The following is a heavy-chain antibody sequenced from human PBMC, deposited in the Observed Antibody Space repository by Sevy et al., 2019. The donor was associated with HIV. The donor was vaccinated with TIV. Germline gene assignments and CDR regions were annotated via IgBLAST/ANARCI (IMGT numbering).Heavy chain of an antibody. D-gene: IGHD2-2*01. CDR3: ARDGGYCSSTSGPIRGYYYYYGMDV. CDR1: GFTFSSYA. CDR2: ISYDGSNK. Sequence: GGSLRLSCAASGFTFSSYAMHWVRQAPGKGLEWVAVISYDGSNKYYADSVKGRFTISRDNAKNTLYLQMNSLRAEDTAVYYCARDGGYCSSTSGPIRGYYYYYGMDVWGQGTTVTVSS. V-gene: IGHV3-30-3*01. J-gene: IGHJ6*02.